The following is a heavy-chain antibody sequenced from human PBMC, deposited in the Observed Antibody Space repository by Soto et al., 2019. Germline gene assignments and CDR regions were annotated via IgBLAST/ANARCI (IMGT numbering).Heavy chain of an antibody. CDR2: IYSGGST. CDR1: GLTVSSNY. V-gene: IGHV3-53*01. J-gene: IGHJ4*02. Sequence: GGSLRLSCAASGLTVSSNYMSGVRQAPGKGLEWVSVIYSGGSTYYADSVKGRFTISRDNSKNTLYLQMNSLRAEDTAVYYCARDLRSYFDYWGQGTLVTVSS. CDR3: ARDLRSYFDY.